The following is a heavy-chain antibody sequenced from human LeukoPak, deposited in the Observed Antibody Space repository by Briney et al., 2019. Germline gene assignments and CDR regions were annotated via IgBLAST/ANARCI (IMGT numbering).Heavy chain of an antibody. J-gene: IGHJ4*02. Sequence: GRSLRLSCAASAFTFSNAWMSWVRQAPGKGLEWVGRIKSKTDGGTTDYAAPVKGRFTISRDESKNTLYLQMNSLKTEDTAVYYCTTEGVGATYFDYWGQGTLVTVSS. V-gene: IGHV3-15*01. CDR1: AFTFSNAW. D-gene: IGHD1-26*01. CDR2: IKSKTDGGTT. CDR3: TTEGVGATYFDY.